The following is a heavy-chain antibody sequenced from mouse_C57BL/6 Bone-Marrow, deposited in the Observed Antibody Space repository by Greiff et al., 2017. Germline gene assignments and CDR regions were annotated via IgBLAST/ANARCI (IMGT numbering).Heavy chain of an antibody. Sequence: EVKLMESGGGLVQPGGSLSLSCAASGFTFTDYYMSWVRQPPGKALEWLGFIRNKANGYTTEYSASVKGRFTISRDNSQSILYLQMNALRAEDSATYYCARFLRLRRRVYYFDYWGQGTTLTVSS. CDR1: GFTFTDYY. J-gene: IGHJ2*01. V-gene: IGHV7-3*01. D-gene: IGHD2-4*01. CDR3: ARFLRLRRRVYYFDY. CDR2: IRNKANGYTT.